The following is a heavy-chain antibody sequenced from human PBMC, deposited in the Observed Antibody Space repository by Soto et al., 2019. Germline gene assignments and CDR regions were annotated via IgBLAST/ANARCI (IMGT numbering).Heavy chain of an antibody. V-gene: IGHV3-21*06. Sequence: GGSLRLSCAASGFTFSGYSMNWVRQAPGKGLEWVSSISSTTNYIYYGDSMKGRFTISRDNAKNSLYLEMNSLRAEDTAVYYCARESEDLPSNFDYWGQGTLVTVSS. CDR3: ARESEDLPSNFDY. CDR2: ISSTTNYI. CDR1: GFTFSGYS. J-gene: IGHJ4*02.